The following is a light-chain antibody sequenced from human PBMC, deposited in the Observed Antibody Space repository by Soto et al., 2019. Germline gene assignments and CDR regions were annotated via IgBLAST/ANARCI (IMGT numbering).Light chain of an antibody. CDR2: EDN. J-gene: IGLJ3*02. Sequence: NFMLTQPHSVSESPGKTVIISCTRSSGSIASNYVQWYQQRPGSSPTTVIYEDNQRPSGVPDRFSGSIDSSSNSASLTISGLEPAEEADYFCQSYDATNQVFGGGTKLTVL. V-gene: IGLV6-57*01. CDR1: SGSIASNY. CDR3: QSYDATNQV.